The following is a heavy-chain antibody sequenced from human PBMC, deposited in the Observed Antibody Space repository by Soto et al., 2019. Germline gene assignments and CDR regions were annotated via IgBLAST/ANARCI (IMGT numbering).Heavy chain of an antibody. J-gene: IGHJ6*02. Sequence: PGGSLRLSCAASGFTFSSYSMNWVRQAPGKGLEWVSSISSSSSYIYYADSVKGRFTISRDNAKNSLYLQMNSLRAEDTAVYYCARDGGRDGYNPMDYYGMDVWGQGTTVTVS. CDR3: ARDGGRDGYNPMDYYGMDV. V-gene: IGHV3-21*01. CDR1: GFTFSSYS. D-gene: IGHD5-12*01. CDR2: ISSSSSYI.